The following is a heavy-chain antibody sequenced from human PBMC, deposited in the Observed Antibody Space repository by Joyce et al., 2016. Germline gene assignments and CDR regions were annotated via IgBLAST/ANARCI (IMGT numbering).Heavy chain of an antibody. CDR1: GDSINTSNR. V-gene: IGHV4-4*02. CDR3: ANMGIRDY. Sequence: QVQLQESGPGLVKPSGTLSLTCAGSGDSINTSNRWTWVRQSPGKGLEWIGEISQSGSTNHNPSLKGRVSMSIDKSKNQCSLRLSAVTAADTAVYYCANMGIRDYWGQGTLVTVSS. CDR2: ISQSGST. J-gene: IGHJ4*02. D-gene: IGHD7-27*01.